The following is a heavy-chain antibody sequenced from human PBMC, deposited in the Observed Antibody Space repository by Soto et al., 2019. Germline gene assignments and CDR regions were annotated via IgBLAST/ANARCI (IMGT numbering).Heavy chain of an antibody. D-gene: IGHD1-26*01. CDR3: ARISGSYYPPFDY. CDR2: ISAYNGNT. Sequence: QVQLVQSGAEVKKPGASVKVSCKASGYTFPSYGISWVRQSPGQGRAWMGWISAYNGNTNYAQKLHGRVTMTTDTSASTAYMERRSLRSDDTAVYYCARISGSYYPPFDYWGQGTLVTVSS. V-gene: IGHV1-18*01. CDR1: GYTFPSYG. J-gene: IGHJ4*02.